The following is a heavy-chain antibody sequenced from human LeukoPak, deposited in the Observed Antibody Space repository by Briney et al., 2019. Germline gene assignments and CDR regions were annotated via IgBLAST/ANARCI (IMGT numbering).Heavy chain of an antibody. J-gene: IGHJ4*02. CDR2: IRSKAYGETA. Sequence: GGSLRLSCTASGFTFGDYAMSWIRQAPGKGLEWVGFIRSKAYGETADYAASVKGRFTISRDDSKAIAYLQMNSLKTKDTAVYHCTRDRGAYNLYDYWGQGTLVTVSS. V-gene: IGHV3-49*03. CDR1: GFTFGDYA. D-gene: IGHD1-1*01. CDR3: TRDRGAYNLYDY.